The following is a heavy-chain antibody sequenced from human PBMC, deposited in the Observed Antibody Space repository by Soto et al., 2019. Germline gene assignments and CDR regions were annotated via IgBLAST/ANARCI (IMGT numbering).Heavy chain of an antibody. D-gene: IGHD5-12*01. CDR1: GGPISSYY. CDR3: ATFSVAYYYGLDV. CDR2: IYYSGST. J-gene: IGHJ6*01. V-gene: IGHV4-59*04. Sequence: SETLSLTCTVFGGPISSYYLSRIRQPPGKGLEWIGYIYYSGSTFYNPSLNSRVTISVDTSKNQFSLKLSSVTAADTAVYYCATFSVAYYYGLDVWGQGTTVTVSS.